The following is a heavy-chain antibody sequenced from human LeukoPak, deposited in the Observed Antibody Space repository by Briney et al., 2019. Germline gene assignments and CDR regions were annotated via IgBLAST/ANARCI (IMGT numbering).Heavy chain of an antibody. CDR2: INPRSGGT. CDR1: GYIVTNYY. Sequence: ASVKVSCKASGYIVTNYYMHWVRQAPAQGLEWMGWINPRSGGTNFAQKFQGRVTMTRDTSISAAYMELSRLRSDDTAVYYCARDRAPRYCSGGSCYTDAFDIWGQGTMVTVSS. V-gene: IGHV1-2*02. CDR3: ARDRAPRYCSGGSCYTDAFDI. J-gene: IGHJ3*02. D-gene: IGHD2-15*01.